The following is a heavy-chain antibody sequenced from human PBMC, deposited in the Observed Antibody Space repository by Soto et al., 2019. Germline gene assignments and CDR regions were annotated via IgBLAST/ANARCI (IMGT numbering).Heavy chain of an antibody. J-gene: IGHJ4*02. CDR3: ARDTDGLHY. Sequence: EVQLVESGGGLVQPGGSLRLSCAASGLIFSNYRMRWVRQVPGKGLVWGSCISTDGSITNYADSVKGRFTVSRDNAKNTLYLQMNSLRAEDTAVYYCARDTDGLHYWGQGTMVTVSS. CDR1: GLIFSNYR. V-gene: IGHV3-74*01. CDR2: ISTDGSIT.